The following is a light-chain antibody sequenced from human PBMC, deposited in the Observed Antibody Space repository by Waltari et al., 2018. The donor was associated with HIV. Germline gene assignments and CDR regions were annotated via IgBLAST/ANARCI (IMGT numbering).Light chain of an antibody. CDR2: KAS. Sequence: DIQMTQSPSTLSASVGDRVTITCRASQSCSSWFAWYQQKPGKAPNLLIYKASSLQSGVPSRFSGSGSGTEFTLTISSLQPEDFATYYCQQYNSYPYTFGQGTKLEIK. CDR1: QSCSSW. V-gene: IGKV1-5*03. CDR3: QQYNSYPYT. J-gene: IGKJ2*01.